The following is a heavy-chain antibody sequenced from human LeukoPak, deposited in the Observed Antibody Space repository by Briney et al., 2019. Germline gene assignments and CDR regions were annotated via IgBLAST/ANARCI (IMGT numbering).Heavy chain of an antibody. CDR3: TRASYAGSYYTYYFDY. J-gene: IGHJ4*02. V-gene: IGHV3-49*04. Sequence: PGGPLRLSCTASGFSFGDYAMSWVRRAPGKGLEWVGFIRSKAYGGTTEYAASVKGRFTISRDDSKSIAYLQMSGLKTEDTALYYCTRASYAGSYYTYYFDYWGQGTLVAVSS. CDR1: GFSFGDYA. D-gene: IGHD1-26*01. CDR2: IRSKAYGGTT.